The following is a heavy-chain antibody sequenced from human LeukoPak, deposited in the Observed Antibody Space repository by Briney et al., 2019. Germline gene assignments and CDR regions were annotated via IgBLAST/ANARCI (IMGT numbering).Heavy chain of an antibody. CDR1: GFTFSSYS. CDR2: ISSSSSYI. Sequence: GGSLRLSCAASGFTFSSYSMNWVRQAPGKGLEWVSSISSSSSYIYYADSVKGRFTISRDNSKNTLYLQMNSLRAEDTAVYYCARDSIAAAGTFDYWGQGTLVTVSS. V-gene: IGHV3-21*01. J-gene: IGHJ4*02. CDR3: ARDSIAAAGTFDY. D-gene: IGHD6-13*01.